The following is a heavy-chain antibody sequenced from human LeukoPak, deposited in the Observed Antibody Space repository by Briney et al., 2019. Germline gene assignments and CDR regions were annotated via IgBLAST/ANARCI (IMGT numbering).Heavy chain of an antibody. CDR2: ISGSGGST. D-gene: IGHD5-24*01. CDR1: GFTFSSYA. Sequence: GGSLRLSCAASGFTFSSYAMSWVRQAPGKGLEWVSAISGSGGSTYYADSVKGRFTISRDNSKNTLYLQMNSLRAEDTAVHYCAKDRLRWLLRSLDYWGQGTLVTVSS. CDR3: AKDRLRWLLRSLDY. J-gene: IGHJ4*02. V-gene: IGHV3-23*01.